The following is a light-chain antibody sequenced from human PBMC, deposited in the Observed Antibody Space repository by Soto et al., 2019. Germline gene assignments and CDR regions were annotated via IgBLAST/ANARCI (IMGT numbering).Light chain of an antibody. CDR3: QQYNNWPRT. J-gene: IGKJ1*01. CDR2: GAS. V-gene: IGKV3-11*01. Sequence: EIVLTQSPATLSLSAGGRATLACRASQSVSSSLAWYQQKPGQAPRLLIYGASSRATGIPDRFSGSGSGTDFSLTISRLEPEDFAVYYCQQYNNWPRTFGQGTKVDIK. CDR1: QSVSSS.